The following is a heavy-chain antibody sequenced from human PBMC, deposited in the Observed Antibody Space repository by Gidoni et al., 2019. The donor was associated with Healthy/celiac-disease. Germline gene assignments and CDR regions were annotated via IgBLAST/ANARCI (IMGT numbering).Heavy chain of an antibody. Sequence: QVQLQQWGAGLLKPSETLSLTCAVYGGSFSGYYWSWIRQPPGKGLEWIGEINHSGSTNYNPSLKSRVTISVDTSKNQFSLKLSSVTAADTAVYYCAILRSGYLRGGYFQHWGQGTLVTVSS. CDR3: AILRSGYLRGGYFQH. CDR2: INHSGST. V-gene: IGHV4-34*01. J-gene: IGHJ1*01. CDR1: GGSFSGYY. D-gene: IGHD3-22*01.